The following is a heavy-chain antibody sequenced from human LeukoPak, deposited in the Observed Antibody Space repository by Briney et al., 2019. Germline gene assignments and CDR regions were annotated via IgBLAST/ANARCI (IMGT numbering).Heavy chain of an antibody. Sequence: PSETLSLTCAVYGGSFSGYYWSWIRQPPGKGLEWIGEINHSVSTNYNPSLQSRVAISVNTSKNQFSLKLSSVTAADTAVYYCARRYYYDSSGYYYFDYWGQGTLVTVSS. CDR2: INHSVST. J-gene: IGHJ4*02. CDR1: GGSFSGYY. V-gene: IGHV4-34*01. D-gene: IGHD3-22*01. CDR3: ARRYYYDSSGYYYFDY.